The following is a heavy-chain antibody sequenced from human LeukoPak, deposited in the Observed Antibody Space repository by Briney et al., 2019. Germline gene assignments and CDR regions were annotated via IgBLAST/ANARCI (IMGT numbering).Heavy chain of an antibody. J-gene: IGHJ6*03. CDR2: IYYIGST. Sequence: PSETLSPTCTLSGGSISIYYWSWIRQPPGKGLEWIGYIYYIGSTNYNPSLKSRVTISVDTSKNQFSLKLSSVTAADTAVYYCARGEYDILTGYDYYYYYMDVWGKGTTVTVSS. CDR1: GGSISIYY. D-gene: IGHD3-9*01. CDR3: ARGEYDILTGYDYYYYYMDV. V-gene: IGHV4-59*01.